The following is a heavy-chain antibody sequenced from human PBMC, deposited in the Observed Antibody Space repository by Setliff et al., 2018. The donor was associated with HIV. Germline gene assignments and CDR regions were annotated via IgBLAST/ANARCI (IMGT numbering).Heavy chain of an antibody. V-gene: IGHV4-39*07. CDR3: AKDRSGSYRTFDY. Sequence: LETLSLTCTVSGASSIYYWGWIRQPPGKGLEWIGSVYHRGNTYYNPSLKSRLTISIDTSKNQFSLELNSVTAADTAVYYCAKDRSGSYRTFDYWGPGILVTVSS. CDR2: VYHRGNT. D-gene: IGHD1-26*01. CDR1: GASSIYY. J-gene: IGHJ4*02.